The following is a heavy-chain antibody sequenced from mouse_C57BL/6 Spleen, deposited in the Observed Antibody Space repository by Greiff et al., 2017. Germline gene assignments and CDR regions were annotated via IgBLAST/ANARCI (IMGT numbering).Heavy chain of an antibody. CDR3: ARWYYGSRSWFAY. V-gene: IGHV1-52*01. D-gene: IGHD1-1*01. CDR1: GYTFTSYW. J-gene: IGHJ3*01. Sequence: VQLQQPGAELVRPGSSVKLSCKASGYTFTSYWMHWVKQRPIQGLEWIGNIDPSDSETHYNQKFKDKATLTVDKSSSTAYIQLSSLTSEDSAVYYCARWYYGSRSWFAYWGQGTLVTVSA. CDR2: IDPSDSET.